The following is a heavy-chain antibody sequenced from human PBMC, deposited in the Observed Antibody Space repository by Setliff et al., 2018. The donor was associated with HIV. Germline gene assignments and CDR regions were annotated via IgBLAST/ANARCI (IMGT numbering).Heavy chain of an antibody. CDR2: IIPIFGTA. Sequence: GASVKVSCKASGGTFSSYAISWVRQAPGQGLEWMGGIIPIFGTANYAQKCQGRVTITTDESTSTAYMELSSLRSEDTAVDYCARSYSSGWYGPPGAFDIWGQGTMVTVSS. CDR1: GGTFSSYA. J-gene: IGHJ3*02. D-gene: IGHD6-19*01. CDR3: ARSYSSGWYGPPGAFDI. V-gene: IGHV1-69*05.